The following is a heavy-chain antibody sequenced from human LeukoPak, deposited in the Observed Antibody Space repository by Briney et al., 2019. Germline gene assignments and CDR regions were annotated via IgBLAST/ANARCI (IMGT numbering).Heavy chain of an antibody. CDR1: GFTFSSYS. D-gene: IGHD3-22*01. J-gene: IGHJ4*02. CDR2: ISSSSSYI. V-gene: IGHV3-21*04. Sequence: GGSLRLSCAASGFTFSSYSMNWVRQAPGKGLEWVSSISSSSSYIYYADSVKGRFTISRGNSKNTLYLQMNSLRAEDTAVYYCAREARYYDSSGYYYPDYWGQGTLVTVSS. CDR3: AREARYYDSSGYYYPDY.